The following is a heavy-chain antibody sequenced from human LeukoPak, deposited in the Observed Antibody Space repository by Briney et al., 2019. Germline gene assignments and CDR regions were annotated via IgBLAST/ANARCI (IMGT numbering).Heavy chain of an antibody. J-gene: IGHJ4*02. V-gene: IGHV1-58*02. D-gene: IGHD2-21*02. CDR2: VIVGSGRT. CDR1: GFTFSNSA. Sequence: GTSVTVSCKTSGFTFSNSAIQWVRQARGQPLEWIGWVIVGSGRTHYAQRLHDRLLITRDMATNVATLEVSSLTSEDTAVYYCAAELYGGIFGHCCSFAYWGQGTLVIVSS. CDR3: AAELYGGIFGHCCSFAY.